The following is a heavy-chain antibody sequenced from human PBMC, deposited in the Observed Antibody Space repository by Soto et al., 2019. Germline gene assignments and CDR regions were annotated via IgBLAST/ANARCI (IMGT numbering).Heavy chain of an antibody. CDR2: IYTNGST. J-gene: IGHJ4*02. Sequence: SETLSLTCTVSGGSISSYYWSWIRQPAGKGLEWIGRIYTNGSTNYNPSLKSRVTMSVDTSKNQFSLKLSSVTAADTAVYYCARVSLEAGTIDYWGQGTLVTVSS. CDR1: GGSISSYY. CDR3: ARVSLEAGTIDY. D-gene: IGHD6-19*01. V-gene: IGHV4-4*07.